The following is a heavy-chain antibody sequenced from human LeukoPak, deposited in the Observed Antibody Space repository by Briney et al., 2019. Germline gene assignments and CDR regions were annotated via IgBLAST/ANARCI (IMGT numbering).Heavy chain of an antibody. CDR2: ISGSGGGT. V-gene: IGHV3-23*01. J-gene: IGHJ4*02. CDR1: GFPFSSYA. CDR3: AKSMGAVGDF. D-gene: IGHD2-8*01. Sequence: GGSLRLSCAASGFPFSSYALTWIRQAPGKGLEWVSAISGSGGGTYYAGSVKGRFTISRDNSKNTLYLQMNSLRAEDTAVYFCAKSMGAVGDFWGQGTLVTVSA.